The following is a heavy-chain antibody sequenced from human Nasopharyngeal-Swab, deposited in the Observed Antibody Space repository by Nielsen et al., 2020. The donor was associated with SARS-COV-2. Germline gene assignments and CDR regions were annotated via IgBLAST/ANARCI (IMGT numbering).Heavy chain of an antibody. CDR1: GFTVSSNY. V-gene: IGHV3-21*01. CDR2: ISSSSSYI. CDR3: ARPPLYYYDSSGPWYFDL. J-gene: IGHJ2*01. D-gene: IGHD3-22*01. Sequence: GESLKISCAASGFTVSSNYMNWVRQAPGKGLEWVSSISSSSSYIYYADSVKGRFTISRDNAKNSLYLQMNSLRAEDTAVYYCARPPLYYYDSSGPWYFDLWGRGTLVTVSS.